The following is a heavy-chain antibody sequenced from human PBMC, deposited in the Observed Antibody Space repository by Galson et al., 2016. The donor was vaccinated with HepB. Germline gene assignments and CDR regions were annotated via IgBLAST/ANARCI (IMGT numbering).Heavy chain of an antibody. D-gene: IGHD3-9*01. CDR2: ISAYNGNT. J-gene: IGHJ5*02. CDR1: GYTFTSYG. V-gene: IGHV1-18*04. CDR3: ARDQSSDWLTTNWFDP. Sequence: QSGAEVKKPGESLRISCKASGYTFTSYGINWVRQAPGRGLEWMGWISAYNGNTDFPQKFQDRVSLTTDTSTSTAYMELRSLKSDDTAIYYCARDQSSDWLTTNWFDPWGQGSLVIVSS.